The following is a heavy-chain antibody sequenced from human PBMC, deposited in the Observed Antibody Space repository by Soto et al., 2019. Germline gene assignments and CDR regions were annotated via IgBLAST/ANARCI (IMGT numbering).Heavy chain of an antibody. CDR2: IYWDDYK. J-gene: IGHJ4*02. Sequence: ITLKEADPTLVKPTQTLTLTCTFSGFSLSTSGVGVGWIRQPPGKALEWLAVIYWDDYKHYSPSLKSRLTITKDTSKNQVVLTMTNMDPVDTATYYFAHKGYGDSPLDYWGQGTLLTVSS. CDR3: AHKGYGDSPLDY. CDR1: GFSLSTSGVG. V-gene: IGHV2-5*02. D-gene: IGHD4-17*01.